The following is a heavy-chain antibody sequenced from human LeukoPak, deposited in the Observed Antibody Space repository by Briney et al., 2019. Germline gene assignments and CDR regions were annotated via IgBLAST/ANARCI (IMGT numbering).Heavy chain of an antibody. V-gene: IGHV3-48*01. CDR3: AKDGGEYYDILTGYYPRLYYMDV. CDR1: GFTFSSYS. J-gene: IGHJ6*03. Sequence: GGSLRLSCAASGFTFSSYSMNWVRQAPGKGLEWISYISGSGSTIYYADSVKGRFTISRDNSKNTLYLQMNSLRAEDTAVYYCAKDGGEYYDILTGYYPRLYYMDVWGKGTTATISS. CDR2: ISGSGSTI. D-gene: IGHD3-9*01.